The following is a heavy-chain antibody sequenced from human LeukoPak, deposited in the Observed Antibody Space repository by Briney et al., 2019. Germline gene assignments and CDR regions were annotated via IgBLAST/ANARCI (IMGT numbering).Heavy chain of an antibody. Sequence: ASVKVSCKASGGTFSSYAISWVRQAPGQGLEWMGGINPNSGGTNYAQKFQGRVTMTRDTSISTAYMELSRLRSDDTAVYYCARGHIAVAGTDYWGQGTLVTVSS. V-gene: IGHV1-2*02. CDR3: ARGHIAVAGTDY. CDR1: GGTFSSYA. J-gene: IGHJ4*02. CDR2: INPNSGGT. D-gene: IGHD6-19*01.